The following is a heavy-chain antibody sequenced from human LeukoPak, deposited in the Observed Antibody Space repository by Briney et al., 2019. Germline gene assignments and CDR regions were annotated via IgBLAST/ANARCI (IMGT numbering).Heavy chain of an antibody. Sequence: GGSLRLSCVVSGFTVSGNYMSWVRQAPGKGLEWVSIMYASGTTDYADSVKGRFTISRDNAKNTLYLQMNSLRAEDTAVYYCTRGKGGYVNAFDIWGQGTMVTVSS. CDR1: GFTVSGNY. V-gene: IGHV3-53*01. D-gene: IGHD5-12*01. CDR3: TRGKGGYVNAFDI. J-gene: IGHJ3*02. CDR2: MYASGTT.